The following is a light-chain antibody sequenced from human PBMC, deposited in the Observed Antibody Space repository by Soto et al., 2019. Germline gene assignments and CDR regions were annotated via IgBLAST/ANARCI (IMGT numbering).Light chain of an antibody. CDR2: MGF. CDR1: QSLLNRNGQNC. V-gene: IGKV2-28*01. CDR3: MQALESPPT. J-gene: IGKJ4*01. Sequence: DIVMTQSPLSLPVTPGEPASISCRSSQSLLNRNGQNCLDWYLQKPGQSPQLLIHMGFIRASGVPDRFSGSGSGTYFTLTISRLEAEDVGVYCCMQALESPPTFGGGTKVEIK.